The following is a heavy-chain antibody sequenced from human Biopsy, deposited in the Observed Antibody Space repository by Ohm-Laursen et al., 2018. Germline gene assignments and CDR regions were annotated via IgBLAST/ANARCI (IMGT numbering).Heavy chain of an antibody. CDR2: INHSGRT. CDR3: VRGVDYYDPYHYYALDV. CDR1: GESYNGYY. J-gene: IGHJ6*02. V-gene: IGHV4-34*01. D-gene: IGHD3-22*01. Sequence: SETLSLTWAVYGESYNGYYWSWIRQTPGKGLEWIGEINHSGRTNYNPALKSRVNISVDTSKNQFSLKVRSLTAADTAVYYCVRGVDYYDPYHYYALDVWGQGTTVTVSS.